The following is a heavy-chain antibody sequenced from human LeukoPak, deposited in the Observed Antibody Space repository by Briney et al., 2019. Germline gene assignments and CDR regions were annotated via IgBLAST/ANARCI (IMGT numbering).Heavy chain of an antibody. CDR2: IIPIFGTA. Sequence: SVKVSCKASGGTFSSYAISWVRQAPGQGLEWMGGIIPIFGTANYAQKFQGRVTITADESTSTAYMELSSLKSEDTAVYYCARDPRILEWSSPKGYYYMDVWGKGTTVTVSS. V-gene: IGHV1-69*13. D-gene: IGHD3-3*01. J-gene: IGHJ6*03. CDR1: GGTFSSYA. CDR3: ARDPRILEWSSPKGYYYMDV.